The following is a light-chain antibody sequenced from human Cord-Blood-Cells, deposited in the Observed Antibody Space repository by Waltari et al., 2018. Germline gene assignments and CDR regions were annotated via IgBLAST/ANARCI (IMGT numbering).Light chain of an antibody. J-gene: IGKJ4*01. CDR3: QQYNSYPLT. Sequence: DIQMTQSPSTLSAYVGGRVTIPCRASQSISSWLAWYQQKPGKAPKLLIYKASSLESGVPSRFSGSGSGTEFTLTISSLQPDYFATYYCQQYNSYPLTFGGGTKVEIK. V-gene: IGKV1-5*03. CDR1: QSISSW. CDR2: KAS.